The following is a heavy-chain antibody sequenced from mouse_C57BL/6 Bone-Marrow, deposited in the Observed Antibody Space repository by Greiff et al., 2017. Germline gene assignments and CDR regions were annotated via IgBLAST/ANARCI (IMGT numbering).Heavy chain of an antibody. D-gene: IGHD3-2*02. CDR3: ARLGGTAQATTWFAY. Sequence: QVQLQQSGAELVRPGSSVKLSCKASGYTFTSYWMHWVKQRPIQGLEWIGNIDPSDSETHYNQKFKDKATLTVDKSSSTAYMQLSSLTSEDSAVYYCARLGGTAQATTWFAYWGQGTRVTVSA. CDR2: IDPSDSET. V-gene: IGHV1-52*01. CDR1: GYTFTSYW. J-gene: IGHJ3*01.